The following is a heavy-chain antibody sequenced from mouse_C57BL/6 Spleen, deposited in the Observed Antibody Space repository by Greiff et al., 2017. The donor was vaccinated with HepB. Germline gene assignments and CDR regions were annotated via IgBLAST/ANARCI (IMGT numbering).Heavy chain of an antibody. Sequence: EVMLVESGGGLVQPGGSLKLSCAASGFSFSAYYMYWVRQTPEKRLEWVAYISNGGGSTYYPDTIKGRFTISRDNAKNTLYLQMSRLKSEDTAMYYCASVYDFSGFTYWGQGTLVTVSA. D-gene: IGHD2-4*01. CDR1: GFSFSAYY. V-gene: IGHV5-12*01. CDR2: ISNGGGST. J-gene: IGHJ3*01. CDR3: ASVYDFSGFTY.